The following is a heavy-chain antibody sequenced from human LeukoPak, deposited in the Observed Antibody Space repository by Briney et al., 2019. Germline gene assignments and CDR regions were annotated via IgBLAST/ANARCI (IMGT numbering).Heavy chain of an antibody. CDR1: GGSISSSSYY. Sequence: SETLSLTCTVSGGSISSSSYYWGWIRQPPGKGLEWIGSIYYSGSTYYNPSLKSRVTISVDTSKNQFSLKLSSVTAADTAVYYCASHSSGWSGGIDYWGQGTLVTVSS. V-gene: IGHV4-39*07. CDR3: ASHSSGWSGGIDY. D-gene: IGHD6-19*01. CDR2: IYYSGST. J-gene: IGHJ4*02.